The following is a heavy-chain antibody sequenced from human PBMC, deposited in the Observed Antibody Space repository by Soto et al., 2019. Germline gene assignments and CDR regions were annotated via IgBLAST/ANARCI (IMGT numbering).Heavy chain of an antibody. D-gene: IGHD1-7*01. V-gene: IGHV1-46*04. CDR3: ARENYAANGALDH. J-gene: IGHJ4*02. Sequence: ASVKVSCKASGYTFTNYYLHWVRQAPGQGLEWVGMINPSARSASYAQKLRGRLTMDRDTSTTKLYMELSRLTFEDTAVYFCARENYAANGALDHWGQGTLVPV. CDR1: GYTFTNYY. CDR2: INPSARSA.